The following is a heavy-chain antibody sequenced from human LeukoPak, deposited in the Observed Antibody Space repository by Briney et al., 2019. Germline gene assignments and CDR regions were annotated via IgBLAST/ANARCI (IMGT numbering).Heavy chain of an antibody. CDR1: RFTFSSYS. CDR2: ISTGSTTI. Sequence: GGSLRLSCAASRFTFSSYSMNWVRQAPGKGLEWVSYISTGSTTIYYADSVKGRFTISRDNAKNSLYLQMNSLRDEDTAVYYCARRVAMVQGVRYFDYWGQGTLVTVSS. J-gene: IGHJ4*02. V-gene: IGHV3-48*02. CDR3: ARRVAMVQGVRYFDY. D-gene: IGHD3-10*01.